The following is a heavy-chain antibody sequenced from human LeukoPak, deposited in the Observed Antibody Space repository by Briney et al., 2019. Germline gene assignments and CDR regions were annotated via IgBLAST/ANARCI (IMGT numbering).Heavy chain of an antibody. CDR3: ARARVDTAMADFDY. D-gene: IGHD5-18*01. Sequence: GESLKISCKASGYRFPSYWITGVRQMPGKGLEWMGGIDPIDSYTTYSPSFQGHATISADKSIATVYLQWSSLKASDTAMYYCARARVDTAMADFDYWGQGTLVTVSS. CDR2: IDPIDSYT. CDR1: GYRFPSYW. V-gene: IGHV5-10-1*01. J-gene: IGHJ4*02.